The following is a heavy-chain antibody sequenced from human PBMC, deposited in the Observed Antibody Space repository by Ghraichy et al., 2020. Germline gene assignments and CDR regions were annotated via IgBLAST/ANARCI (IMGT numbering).Heavy chain of an antibody. Sequence: GGSLRLSCAAFGFTFSNYWMTLVRQAPGRGLEWVANIKQDESEKYYVYSVKGRFTISRDNAKNLLYLQMNSLRAEDTAVYYCASEVFSYDYVWGSYPLDSSGEASLFTVTS. CDR3: ASEVFSYDYVWGSYPLDS. D-gene: IGHD3-16*02. V-gene: IGHV3-7*01. CDR1: GFTFSNYW. J-gene: IGHJ4*02. CDR2: IKQDESEK.